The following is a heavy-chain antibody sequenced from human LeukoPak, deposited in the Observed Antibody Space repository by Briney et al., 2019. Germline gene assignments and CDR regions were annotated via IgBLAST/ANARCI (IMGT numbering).Heavy chain of an antibody. Sequence: SETLSLTCTVSGGSISSGGYCWSWIRQPPGKGLEWIGEINHSGSTNYNPSLKSRVTISVDTSKNQFPLKLSSVTAADTAVYYCASRGIVDSNRSFDYWGQGTLVTVSS. CDR3: ASRGIVDSNRSFDY. CDR1: GGSISSGGYC. V-gene: IGHV4-39*06. D-gene: IGHD1-26*01. CDR2: INHSGST. J-gene: IGHJ4*02.